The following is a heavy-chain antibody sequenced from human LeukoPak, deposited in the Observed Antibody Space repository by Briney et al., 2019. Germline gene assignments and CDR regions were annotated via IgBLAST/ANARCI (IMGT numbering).Heavy chain of an antibody. Sequence: ASVKVSCKASGGTFSSYAISWVRQAPGQGLEWMGGIIPIFGTANYAQKFQGRVTITADESTSTAYTELSSLRSEDTAVYYCARDKGLELDYYGMDVWGQGTTVTVSS. V-gene: IGHV1-69*13. J-gene: IGHJ6*02. D-gene: IGHD1-7*01. CDR3: ARDKGLELDYYGMDV. CDR2: IIPIFGTA. CDR1: GGTFSSYA.